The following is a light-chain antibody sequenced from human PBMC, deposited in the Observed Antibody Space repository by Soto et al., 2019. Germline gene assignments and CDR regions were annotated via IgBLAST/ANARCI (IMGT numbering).Light chain of an antibody. CDR3: QQSYSTPPS. J-gene: IGKJ1*01. V-gene: IGKV1-39*01. CDR2: AAS. Sequence: IQMTQSPSSLSASVGDRVTITCRAGHTINNYLNWYQQRPGKAPKLRIYAASSLQSGVPSRFRGRGSGTDFTLTITSLQPEDFATYFCQQSYSTPPSFGQGTKVELK. CDR1: HTINNY.